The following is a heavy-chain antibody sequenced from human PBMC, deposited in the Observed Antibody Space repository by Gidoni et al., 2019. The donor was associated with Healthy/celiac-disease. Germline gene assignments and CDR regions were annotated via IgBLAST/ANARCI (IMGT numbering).Heavy chain of an antibody. CDR3: ARQARAVAGINY. Sequence: EVQLVQSGAEVKKRGESLKVSWKGSGYSFTSYWIGWVRQMPGKGLEGMVILYPGDSATRYSPSFQGQVTISADKSISTAYLQWSSLKASCTAMYYCARQARAVAGINYWGQGTLVTVSS. V-gene: IGHV5-51*01. D-gene: IGHD6-19*01. J-gene: IGHJ4*02. CDR1: GYSFTSYW. CDR2: LYPGDSAT.